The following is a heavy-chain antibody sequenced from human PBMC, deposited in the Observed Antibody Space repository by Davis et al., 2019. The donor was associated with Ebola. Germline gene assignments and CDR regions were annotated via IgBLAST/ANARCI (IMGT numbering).Heavy chain of an antibody. V-gene: IGHV1-2*04. Sequence: AASVKVSCKASGYTFTGYYIHWVRQAPGQALESLGSINPNSGDTKYSQKFQGWVTMTRDTPISTAYMELNRLTSDDTAVYYCARDRVCSGATCYAYFDFWGQGTLVTVSS. CDR1: GYTFTGYY. CDR2: INPNSGDT. D-gene: IGHD2-15*01. CDR3: ARDRVCSGATCYAYFDF. J-gene: IGHJ4*02.